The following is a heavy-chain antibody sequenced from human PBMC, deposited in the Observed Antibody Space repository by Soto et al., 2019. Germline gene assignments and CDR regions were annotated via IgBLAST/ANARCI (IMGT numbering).Heavy chain of an antibody. V-gene: IGHV3-15*07. CDR2: IKSERDGQTT. J-gene: IGHJ4*02. CDR3: TTDRPYYYSGGQYPDY. CDR1: GFTFSNVW. D-gene: IGHD3-22*01. Sequence: EVQLVESGGALVKPGGSLRLSCAASGFTFSNVWMNWVRQAAGKGLEWVGRIKSERDGQTTDYAAPVKGRFTISRDDSTHTLYLQMDSLRTEDTAMYYCTTDRPYYYSGGQYPDYWGQGTLVTVSS.